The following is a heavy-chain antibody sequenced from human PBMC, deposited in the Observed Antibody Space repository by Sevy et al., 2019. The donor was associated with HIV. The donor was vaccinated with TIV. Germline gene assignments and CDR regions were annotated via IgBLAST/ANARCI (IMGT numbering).Heavy chain of an antibody. CDR1: GFTFSNAW. CDR3: TTEIYGLGSSYGMDV. CDR2: IKSKTDGGTT. V-gene: IGHV3-15*01. D-gene: IGHD3-10*01. J-gene: IGHJ6*02. Sequence: GSLRLSCAASGFTFSNAWMSWVRQAPGKGLEWVGRIKSKTDGGTTDYAAPVKGRFTISRDDSKNTLYLQMNSLKTEDTAVYYCTTEIYGLGSSYGMDVWGQGTTVTVSS.